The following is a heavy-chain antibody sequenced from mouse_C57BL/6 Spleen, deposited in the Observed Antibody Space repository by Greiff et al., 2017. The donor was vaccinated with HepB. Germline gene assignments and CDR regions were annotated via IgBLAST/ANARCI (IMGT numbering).Heavy chain of an antibody. Sequence: EVQLQQSGPELVKPGASVKIPCTASGYTFTDYNMDWVKQSHGKSLEWIGDINPNNGGTIYTQKFKGKATFTVDKSSSKASMELRSLTSEDTAVDYCARFRGIYYYYGYGGYYLDYWGKGTTLTVSS. D-gene: IGHD2-4*01. CDR2: INPNNGGT. J-gene: IGHJ2*01. CDR1: GYTFTDYN. CDR3: ARFRGIYYYYGYGGYYLDY. V-gene: IGHV1-18*01.